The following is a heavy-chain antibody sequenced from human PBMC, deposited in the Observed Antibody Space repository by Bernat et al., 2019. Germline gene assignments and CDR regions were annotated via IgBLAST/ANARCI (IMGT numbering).Heavy chain of an antibody. V-gene: IGHV4-4*02. CDR3: ARDRYCSGGSCYGGKDY. CDR2: IYHSGST. J-gene: IGHJ4*02. D-gene: IGHD2-15*01. CDR1: GGSISSSNW. Sequence: QVQLQESGPGLVKPSGTLSLTCAVSGGSISSSNWWSWVRQPPGKGLEWIGEIYHSGSTNYNPSLKSRVTISVDKSKNQFSLKLSSVTAADTAVYYGARDRYCSGGSCYGGKDYWGQGTLVTVSS.